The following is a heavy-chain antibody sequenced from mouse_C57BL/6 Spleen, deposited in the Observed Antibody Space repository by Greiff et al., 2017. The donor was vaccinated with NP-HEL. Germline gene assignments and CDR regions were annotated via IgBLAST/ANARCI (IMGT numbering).Heavy chain of an antibody. J-gene: IGHJ3*01. CDR1: GYTFTSYG. V-gene: IGHV1-81*01. CDR2: IYPRSGNT. CDR3: ARCLRFAY. Sequence: VHLQQPGAELARPGASVKLSCKASGYTFTSYGISWVKQRTGQGLEWIGEIYPRSGNTYYNEKFKGKATLTADKSSSSAYMERRSLTYEDSAVYFCARCLRFAYWGQGTLVTVSA.